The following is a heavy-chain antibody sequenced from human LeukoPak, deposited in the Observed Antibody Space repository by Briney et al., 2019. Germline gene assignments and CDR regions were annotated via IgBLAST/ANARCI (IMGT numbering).Heavy chain of an antibody. D-gene: IGHD3-22*01. CDR2: AYFGGST. V-gene: IGHV4-39*01. CDR1: GGSISSSSRY. J-gene: IGHJ4*02. CDR3: ASVYDSSGYYPF. Sequence: SETLSLTCTVSGGSISSSSRYWGWIRQPPGKGLECIGSAYFGGSTNYNPSLKSRVTISVDTSKNQFSPKLSSVTAADTAVYYCASVYDSSGYYPFWGQGTRVTVSS.